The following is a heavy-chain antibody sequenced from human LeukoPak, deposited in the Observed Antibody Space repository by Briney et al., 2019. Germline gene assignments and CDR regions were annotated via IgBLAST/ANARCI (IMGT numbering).Heavy chain of an antibody. CDR3: ATWGIAVAGTFDY. D-gene: IGHD6-19*01. CDR2: VSYDGSNK. J-gene: IGHJ4*02. V-gene: IGHV3-30-3*01. CDR1: GFTFSNYA. Sequence: GGSLRLSCAASGFTFSNYAMHWVRQAPGKGLEWVAVVSYDGSNKYYADSVKGRFTISRDNARNSLYLQMNSLRAEDTAVYYCATWGIAVAGTFDYWGQGTLVTVST.